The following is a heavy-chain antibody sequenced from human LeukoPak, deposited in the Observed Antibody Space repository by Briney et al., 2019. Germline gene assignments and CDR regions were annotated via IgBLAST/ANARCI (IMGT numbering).Heavy chain of an antibody. CDR1: GGSISSYY. CDR3: ARLFFLDSSSWPSFDP. V-gene: IGHV4-59*08. D-gene: IGHD6-13*01. J-gene: IGHJ5*02. CDR2: IYYSGST. Sequence: PSETLSLTCTVSGGSISSYYWSWIRQPPGKGLEWIGYIYYSGSTNYNPSLKSRVTISVDTSKNQFSLKLSSVTAADTAVYYCARLFFLDSSSWPSFDPWGQGTLVTVSS.